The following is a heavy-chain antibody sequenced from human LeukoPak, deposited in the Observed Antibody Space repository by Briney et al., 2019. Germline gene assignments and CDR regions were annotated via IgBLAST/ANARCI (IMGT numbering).Heavy chain of an antibody. CDR3: ARDEKGDLWFDP. J-gene: IGHJ5*02. CDR2: IYYSGST. CDR1: GGSISSGGYY. V-gene: IGHV4-31*03. D-gene: IGHD3-16*01. Sequence: TLSLTCTVSGGSISSGGYYWSWIRQHPGKGLEWIGYIYYSGSTYYNPSLKSRVTISVDTSKNQFSLKLSSVTAADTAVYYCARDEKGDLWFDPWGQGTLVTVSS.